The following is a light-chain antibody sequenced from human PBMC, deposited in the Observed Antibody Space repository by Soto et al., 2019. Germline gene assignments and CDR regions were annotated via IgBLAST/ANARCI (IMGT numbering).Light chain of an antibody. CDR1: QTITNY. Sequence: DIQMTQSPSSLSASVGDRVTITCRARQTITNYLNWYQQKPGKAPKLLIYAASTLLSGVPSRFSGGVSGTDFTLPIDSLQPEDFGTYYCQQSYSSPWTFGEGTKLQIK. J-gene: IGKJ1*01. CDR2: AAS. V-gene: IGKV1-39*01. CDR3: QQSYSSPWT.